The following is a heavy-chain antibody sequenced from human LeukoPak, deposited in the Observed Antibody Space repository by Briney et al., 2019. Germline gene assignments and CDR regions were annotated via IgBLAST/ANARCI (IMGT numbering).Heavy chain of an antibody. CDR1: GFTFSRNG. CDR2: IKRDESEK. V-gene: IGHV3-30*02. J-gene: IGHJ3*02. D-gene: IGHD3-10*02. CDR3: VKDVLFAVGDAFDI. Sequence: GGSLRLSCTASGFTFSRNGMHWVRQAPGKGLEWVAFIKRDESEKWYLNSVRGRFTISRYNSKNTLYLHMNSLSAEDTAVYYCVKDVLFAVGDAFDIWGQGTMVTVSS.